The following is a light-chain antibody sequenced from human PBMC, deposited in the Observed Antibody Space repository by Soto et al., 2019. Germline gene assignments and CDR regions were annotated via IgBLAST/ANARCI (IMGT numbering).Light chain of an antibody. CDR3: SSYTTAAFVV. V-gene: IGLV2-23*01. CDR1: SSGDGSDTL. CDR2: EGT. J-gene: IGLJ2*01. Sequence: QSALTQPASVSGSPGQSFTISCSGASSGDGSDTLVSWYQHHPGKAPKLIIYEGTIRPSGVSNRFSGSHSGDTASLTISGLQAEDEAHYYCSSYTTAAFVVFAGGTKLTVL.